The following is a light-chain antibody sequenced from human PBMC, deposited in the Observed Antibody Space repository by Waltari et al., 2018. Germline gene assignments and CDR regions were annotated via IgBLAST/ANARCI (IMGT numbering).Light chain of an antibody. V-gene: IGLV2-14*01. CDR3: SSYTSFSTDVV. J-gene: IGLJ2*01. Sequence: QSALTQPASVSGSPGQSITMSCTGTSSDVGGYNYVSWYQQHPGKVPKLMIYEVSNRPSGVSDRFSGSKSGYTASLTISGLRPEDEADYYCSSYTSFSTDVVFGGGTHLTVL. CDR1: SSDVGGYNY. CDR2: EVS.